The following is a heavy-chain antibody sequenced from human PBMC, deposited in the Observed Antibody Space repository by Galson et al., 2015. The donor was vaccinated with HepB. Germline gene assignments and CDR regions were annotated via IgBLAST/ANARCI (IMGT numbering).Heavy chain of an antibody. J-gene: IGHJ4*02. CDR3: AKGYGIFDR. CDR2: ITSRGDNT. D-gene: IGHD5-18*01. V-gene: IGHV3-23*01. CDR1: GFTFGDTA. Sequence: FRRLSCSSSGFTFGDTAMTWVRPAPGKGLAWVTGITSRGDNTFYPDSVKGRLSISRENSKNLLFLQMSSLRAEDTAIYYCAKGYGIFDRWGQGILVTVSS.